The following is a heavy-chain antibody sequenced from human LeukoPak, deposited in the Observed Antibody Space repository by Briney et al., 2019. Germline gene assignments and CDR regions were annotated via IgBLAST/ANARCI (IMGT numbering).Heavy chain of an antibody. Sequence: PGGSPRLSCAASGFTFSGSAMHWVRQASGKGLEWVGRIRSKANSYATAYAASVKGRFTISRDDSKNTAYLQMNSLKTEDTAVYYCTRHHPVANSSGCCWGQGTLVTVSS. J-gene: IGHJ4*02. D-gene: IGHD6-19*01. CDR1: GFTFSGSA. V-gene: IGHV3-73*01. CDR2: IRSKANSYAT. CDR3: TRHHPVANSSGCC.